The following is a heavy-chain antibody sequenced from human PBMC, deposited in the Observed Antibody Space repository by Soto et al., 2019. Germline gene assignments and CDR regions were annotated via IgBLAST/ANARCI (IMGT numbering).Heavy chain of an antibody. Sequence: SETLSVTSTVSGFSVSSAIYYWTWIRQSPGKGLEWIGYIYYTGSTNYNPSLKSRVTISVDTSKNQFSLKLTSVTAADTAVYYCARDIRGYSRAFDYWGQGNMVNVS. V-gene: IGHV4-61*01. CDR3: ARDIRGYSRAFDY. D-gene: IGHD5-18*01. J-gene: IGHJ4*02. CDR1: GFSVSSAIYY. CDR2: IYYTGST.